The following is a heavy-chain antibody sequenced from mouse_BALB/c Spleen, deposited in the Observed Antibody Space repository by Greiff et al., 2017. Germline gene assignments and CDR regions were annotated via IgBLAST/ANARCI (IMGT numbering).Heavy chain of an antibody. CDR3: ASVLLWLRRDYYAMDY. D-gene: IGHD2-2*01. Sequence: EVKLQESGPSLVKPSQTLSLTCSVTGDSITSGYWNWIRKFPGNKLEYMGYISYSGSTYYNPSLKSRISITRDTSKNQYYLQLNSVTTEDTATYYCASVLLWLRRDYYAMDYWGQGTSVTVSS. V-gene: IGHV3-8*02. CDR2: ISYSGST. J-gene: IGHJ4*01. CDR1: GDSITSGY.